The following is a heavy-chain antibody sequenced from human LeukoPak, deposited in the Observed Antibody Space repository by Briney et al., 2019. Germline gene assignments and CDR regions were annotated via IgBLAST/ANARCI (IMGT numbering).Heavy chain of an antibody. Sequence: GASVKVSCKASGYTFTNYYMHWVRQVPGQRLEWIGIINRSGGSTSYAQKFQGRVTMTRDTSTSTVYMELSSLRSEDTAVYYCARYGVIGIDYWGQGTLVTVSS. V-gene: IGHV1-46*01. CDR1: GYTFTNYY. D-gene: IGHD3-16*02. J-gene: IGHJ4*02. CDR2: INRSGGST. CDR3: ARYGVIGIDY.